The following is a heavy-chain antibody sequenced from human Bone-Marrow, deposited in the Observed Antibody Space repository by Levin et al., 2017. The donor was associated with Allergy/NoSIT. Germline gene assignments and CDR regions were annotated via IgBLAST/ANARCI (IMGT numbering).Heavy chain of an antibody. CDR1: AFTFSTYG. Sequence: PGGSLRLSCAASAFTFSTYGMHWVRQAPGKGLEWLAFIWYDGSHAYYSDSVKGRFTISRDNSKNTLYLQINRLRVEVTAVYYCARRESGSYFGYMDVWGKGTTVTVSS. D-gene: IGHD3-10*01. V-gene: IGHV3-33*01. CDR3: ARRESGSYFGYMDV. J-gene: IGHJ6*03. CDR2: IWYDGSHA.